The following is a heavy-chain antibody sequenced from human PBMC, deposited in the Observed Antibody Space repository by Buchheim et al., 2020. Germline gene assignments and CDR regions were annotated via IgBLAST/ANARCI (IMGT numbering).Heavy chain of an antibody. Sequence: EVQLLESGGGLVQPGGSLRLSCAASGFTFSSYALSWVRQAPGKGLEWVSAISGSGGSTYYADSVKGRFTISRDNSKKPLYLQMNSLRAEDTAVYYCASGGYCSSTSCYGGMDVWGQGTT. CDR3: ASGGYCSSTSCYGGMDV. CDR1: GFTFSSYA. V-gene: IGHV3-23*01. J-gene: IGHJ6*02. CDR2: ISGSGGST. D-gene: IGHD2-2*01.